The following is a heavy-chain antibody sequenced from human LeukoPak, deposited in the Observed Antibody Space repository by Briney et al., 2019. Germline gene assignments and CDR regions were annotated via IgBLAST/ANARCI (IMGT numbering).Heavy chain of an antibody. CDR2: IYYTGST. V-gene: IGHV4-61*01. D-gene: IGHD3-10*01. CDR3: ARSQDYYGSGDY. Sequence: SETLSLTCTVSGDSVSNGNYYWSWLRQPPGKALEWIGYIYYTGSTYYNPSLEGRVTISVDTSRNQFSVKLSSVTAADTAVYYCARSQDYYGSGDYWSQGTLVTVSS. J-gene: IGHJ4*02. CDR1: GDSVSNGNYY.